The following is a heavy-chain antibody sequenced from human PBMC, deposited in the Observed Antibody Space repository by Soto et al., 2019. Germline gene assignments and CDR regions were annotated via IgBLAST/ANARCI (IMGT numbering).Heavy chain of an antibody. Sequence: QVQLVQSGAEVKKPGSSVKVSCKASGGTFSSYTISWVRQAPGQGLEWMGRIIPILGIANYAQKFQGRVTITADKSTSTAYMELSSLRSEDTAVYYCARRNGSYDSSGYYSDWGQGTLVTVSS. CDR3: ARRNGSYDSSGYYSD. V-gene: IGHV1-69*02. J-gene: IGHJ4*02. D-gene: IGHD3-22*01. CDR1: GGTFSSYT. CDR2: IIPILGIA.